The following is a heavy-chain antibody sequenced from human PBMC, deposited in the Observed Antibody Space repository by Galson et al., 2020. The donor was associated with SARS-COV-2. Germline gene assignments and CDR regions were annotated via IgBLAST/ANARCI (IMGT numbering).Heavy chain of an antibody. V-gene: IGHV3-33*01. Sequence: GGSLRPSCAASAFTLSSDGMHCVRQVPGKGLGWVAATWYDGSNKYYADSVKGRFTISRDNSKNTLYLQMNSLRAEDTAVYYCARELSGWPFDYWGQGTLVTVSS. J-gene: IGHJ4*02. CDR1: AFTLSSDG. CDR2: TWYDGSNK. D-gene: IGHD6-19*01. CDR3: ARELSGWPFDY.